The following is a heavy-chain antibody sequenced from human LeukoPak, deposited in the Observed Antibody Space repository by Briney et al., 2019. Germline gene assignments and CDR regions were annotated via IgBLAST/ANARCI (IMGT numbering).Heavy chain of an antibody. D-gene: IGHD2-2*01. Sequence: PGGSLRLSCAASGFTLSSYTMNWVRQAPGKGLEWVSSISGDTFYIYYADSVKGRFTISRDNAKNSLYLQMNSLRAEDTAVYYCARRSYCSSSSCSHTFDIWGQGAMVTVSS. V-gene: IGHV3-21*01. CDR3: ARRSYCSSSSCSHTFDI. CDR1: GFTLSSYT. CDR2: ISGDTFYI. J-gene: IGHJ3*02.